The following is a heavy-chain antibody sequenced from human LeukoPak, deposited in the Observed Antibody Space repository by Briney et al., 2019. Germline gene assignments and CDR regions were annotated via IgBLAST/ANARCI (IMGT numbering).Heavy chain of an antibody. D-gene: IGHD3-10*01. J-gene: IGHJ4*02. Sequence: GGSLRLSCAASGFTFGDYAMHWVRQAPGKGLEWVAVISYDGSNEYYTDSVRGRFSISRDNSKNTLYLQMNSLSAEDTAVYYCARGSWFGELLPFDYWGPGTLVTVSS. V-gene: IGHV3-30-3*01. CDR3: ARGSWFGELLPFDY. CDR1: GFTFGDYA. CDR2: ISYDGSNE.